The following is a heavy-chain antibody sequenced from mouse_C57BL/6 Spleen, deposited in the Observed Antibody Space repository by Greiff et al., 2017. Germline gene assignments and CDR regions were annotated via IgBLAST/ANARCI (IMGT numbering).Heavy chain of an antibody. Sequence: EVKLMESGGGLVQPGGSMKLSCAASGFTFSDAWMNWVRQSPEKGLEWVAEIRNKANNHATYYAESVKGRFTISRDDSKSSVYLQMNSLRAEDTGIYYCTRLVYYEYDGDAMDCWGQGTSVTVSS. CDR2: IRNKANNHAT. V-gene: IGHV6-6*01. CDR1: GFTFSDAW. D-gene: IGHD2-4*01. J-gene: IGHJ4*01. CDR3: TRLVYYEYDGDAMDC.